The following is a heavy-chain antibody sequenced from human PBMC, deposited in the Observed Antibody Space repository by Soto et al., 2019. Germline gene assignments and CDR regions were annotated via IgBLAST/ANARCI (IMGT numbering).Heavy chain of an antibody. CDR1: GYTLTDLS. D-gene: IGHD5-18*01. J-gene: IGHJ3*02. CDR2: FDPEDGET. V-gene: IGHV1-24*01. CDR3: AKAGGYSYGYYAFDI. Sequence: ASVKVSCKVSGYTLTDLSMHRVRQAPGKGLEWMGGFDPEDGETIYAQKFQGRVTMTEDTSTDTAYMELNSLRAEDTALYYCAKAGGYSYGYYAFDIWGQGTMVTVSS.